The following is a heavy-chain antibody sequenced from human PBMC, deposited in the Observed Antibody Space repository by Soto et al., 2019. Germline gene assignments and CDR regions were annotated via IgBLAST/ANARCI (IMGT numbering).Heavy chain of an antibody. D-gene: IGHD6-19*01. Sequence: QVPLVQSGTEVKKPGASVQVSCKASGYTFTSYALSWVRHAPGQGLEWMGWISTYNGNTNYAQNLQGRVTMTTDIATNTAYMELRSLRSDDTAVYYCARVVGGIPVAGSWNWFDPWGQGTLVTVSS. CDR3: ARVVGGIPVAGSWNWFDP. CDR1: GYTFTSYA. V-gene: IGHV1-18*04. J-gene: IGHJ5*02. CDR2: ISTYNGNT.